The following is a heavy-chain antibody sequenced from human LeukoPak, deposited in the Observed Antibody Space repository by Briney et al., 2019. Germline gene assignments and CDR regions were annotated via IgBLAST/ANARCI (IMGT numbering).Heavy chain of an antibody. Sequence: SETLSLTCAVYGGSFSGYYWSWIRQPPGKGLEWIGEINHSGSTNYNPSLKSRVTISVDTSKNQFSLKLSSVTAADTAVYYCAKGVSSSWYFPHYYGMDVWGQGTTVTVSS. J-gene: IGHJ6*02. CDR2: INHSGST. V-gene: IGHV4-34*01. CDR3: AKGVSSSWYFPHYYGMDV. D-gene: IGHD6-13*01. CDR1: GGSFSGYY.